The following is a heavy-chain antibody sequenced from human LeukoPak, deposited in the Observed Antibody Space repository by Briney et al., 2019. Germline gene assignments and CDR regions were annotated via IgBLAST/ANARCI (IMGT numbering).Heavy chain of an antibody. CDR1: EFSLSSYW. D-gene: IGHD3-3*01. CDR2: IKQDGSEK. J-gene: IGHJ4*02. Sequence: GGSLRLSCVACEFSLSSYWMTWVRQAPGKGLEWVATIKQDGSEKYYVDSVKGRFTIPRDNAKNSLYLQMNSLGAEDTAVYYCVRAIFRSSSKWGQGTQVTVSS. V-gene: IGHV3-7*01. CDR3: VRAIFRSSSK.